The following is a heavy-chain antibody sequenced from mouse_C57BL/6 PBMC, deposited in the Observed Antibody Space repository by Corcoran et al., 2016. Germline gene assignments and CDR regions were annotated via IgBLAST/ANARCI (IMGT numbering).Heavy chain of an antibody. CDR2: INTYSGVP. J-gene: IGHJ2*01. CDR1: GYTFTTSG. CDR3: ARPYDFDY. Sequence: QIQLVQSGPELKKPGETVKISCKASGYTFTTSGMSWVKQAPGKGLKGMGWINTYSGVPTYADDFTGRFAFSLETSASTAYLQINNLKKEDTATYFRARPYDFDYWGQGTTLTVSS. V-gene: IGHV9-3*01.